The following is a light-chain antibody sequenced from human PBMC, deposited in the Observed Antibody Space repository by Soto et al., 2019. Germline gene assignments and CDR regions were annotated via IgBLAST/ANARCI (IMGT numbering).Light chain of an antibody. V-gene: IGKV1-5*03. CDR2: RSS. CDR3: QQSNSYSYT. J-gene: IGKJ2*01. Sequence: DIQMTQSPSTLSASVGDRVTITCRASQSISSWLAWYQHKPGKAPNLLIYRSSSLESGVPSRFSGSGSGTEFNITISSLQHDDVATYYCQQSNSYSYTFGQGTKLEIK. CDR1: QSISSW.